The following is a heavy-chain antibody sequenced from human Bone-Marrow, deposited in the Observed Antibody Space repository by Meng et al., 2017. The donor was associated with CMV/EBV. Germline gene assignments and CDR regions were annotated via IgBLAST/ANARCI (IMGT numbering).Heavy chain of an antibody. Sequence: SETLSLTCTVSGGSVNSHHWIWIRQTPGKGLEWIGYIYYSGTTNYTPSLKSRITTSVDTSKNQFSLKLSSVTAADTAVYYCARVRDFWSGYWAFDIWGQGTMVTVS. V-gene: IGHV4-59*02. CDR2: IYYSGTT. J-gene: IGHJ3*02. CDR3: ARVRDFWSGYWAFDI. D-gene: IGHD3-3*01. CDR1: GGSVNSHH.